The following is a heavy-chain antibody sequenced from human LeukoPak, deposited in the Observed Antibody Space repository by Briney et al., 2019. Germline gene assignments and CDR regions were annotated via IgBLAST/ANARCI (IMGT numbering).Heavy chain of an antibody. Sequence: PSETLSLTCTVSGGSIRSYYWSWIRQPPGKGLEWIAYIYYSGSTNYNPSLKSRVTISVDTSKNQFSLKLSSVTAADTAVYYCARLVGSSWYHEVLLGRDYWGQGALVTVSS. D-gene: IGHD6-13*01. CDR3: ARLVGSSWYHEVLLGRDY. CDR2: IYYSGST. J-gene: IGHJ4*02. V-gene: IGHV4-59*08. CDR1: GGSIRSYY.